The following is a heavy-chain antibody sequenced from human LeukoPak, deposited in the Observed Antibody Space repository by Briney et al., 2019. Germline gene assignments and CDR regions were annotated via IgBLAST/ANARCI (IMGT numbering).Heavy chain of an antibody. V-gene: IGHV1-46*01. CDR2: INPSGGST. J-gene: IGHJ5*02. CDR1: GYTFTSYY. CDR3: ARDNSVEDTAWWFDP. D-gene: IGHD4-23*01. Sequence: ASVKVSCTASGYTFTSYYMHWVRQAPGQGLEWMGIINPSGGSTSYAQKFQGRVTMTRDRSTSTDYMELSSLRSEDTAVYYCARDNSVEDTAWWFDPWGQGTLVTVSS.